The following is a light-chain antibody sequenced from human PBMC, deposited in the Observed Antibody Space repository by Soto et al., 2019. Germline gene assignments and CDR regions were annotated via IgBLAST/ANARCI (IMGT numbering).Light chain of an antibody. CDR2: EVS. CDR1: SSDVGGYNY. J-gene: IGLJ1*01. Sequence: QSALTQPASVSGSPGQSITISCTGTSSDVGGYNYVSWYQQHPGKAPKLMIYEVSNWPSGVSNRFSGSKSGNTASLTISGLQAEDEADYYCSSYTSSNTLDVFRPGTNVTV. CDR3: SSYTSSNTLDV. V-gene: IGLV2-14*01.